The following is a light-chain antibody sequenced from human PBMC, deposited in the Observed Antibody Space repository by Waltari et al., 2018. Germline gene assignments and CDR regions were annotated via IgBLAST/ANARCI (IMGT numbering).Light chain of an antibody. CDR2: YKSESDK. Sequence: QAVLTQPSSLSASPAASASLTCTLRIGINVANYRTHWYPQKPGSPPQHLLRYKSESDKQQGSGVPSRFSGSKDASANSGILLISGLQSEDEADYYCMIWHSSTWVFGGGTKLTVL. J-gene: IGLJ3*02. CDR3: MIWHSSTWV. CDR1: IGINVANYR. V-gene: IGLV5-45*02.